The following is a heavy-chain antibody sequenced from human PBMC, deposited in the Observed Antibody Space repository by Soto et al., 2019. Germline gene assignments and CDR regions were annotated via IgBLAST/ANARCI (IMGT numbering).Heavy chain of an antibody. CDR3: ARDRGNPDSFEL. D-gene: IGHD3-10*01. J-gene: IGHJ3*01. CDR1: VFSFSPFW. CDR2: INSDGSTI. Sequence: HPGGSLRLCCAASVFSFSPFWMHWVRQAPGKGLVWVSHINSDGSTIVYADSVKGRFTISRDNAKNTLYLQMNSLRVEDTAVYFCARDRGNPDSFELCGQATRVTVSS. V-gene: IGHV3-74*01.